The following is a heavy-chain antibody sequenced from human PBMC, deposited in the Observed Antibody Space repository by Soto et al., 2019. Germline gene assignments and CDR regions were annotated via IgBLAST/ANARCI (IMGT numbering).Heavy chain of an antibody. CDR3: ASNGDSSGWGFDY. V-gene: IGHV1-69*02. CDR2: IIPILGIA. D-gene: IGHD3-22*01. Sequence: QVQLVQSGAEVKKPGSSVKVSCKASGGTFSSYTISWVRQAPGQGLEWMGRIIPILGIANYAQKFQGRVTITADKSTSTAYMELSSLRSEDTAVYYCASNGDSSGWGFDYWGQGTLVTVSS. CDR1: GGTFSSYT. J-gene: IGHJ4*02.